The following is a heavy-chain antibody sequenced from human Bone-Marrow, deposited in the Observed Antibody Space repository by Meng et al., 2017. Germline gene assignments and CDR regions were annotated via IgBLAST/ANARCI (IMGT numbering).Heavy chain of an antibody. D-gene: IGHD6-13*01. CDR1: GCSISSSNW. CDR2: IYHSGST. V-gene: IGHV4-4*02. Sequence: QWQLQESGPGLVTPSGTLSLTFAVSGCSISSSNWWSWVRQPPGKGLEWIGEIYHSGSTNYKPSLKSRVTISVDKSKNQFSLKLSSVTAADTAVYYCARGSSSSWPNFDYWGQGTLVTVSS. J-gene: IGHJ4*02. CDR3: ARGSSSSWPNFDY.